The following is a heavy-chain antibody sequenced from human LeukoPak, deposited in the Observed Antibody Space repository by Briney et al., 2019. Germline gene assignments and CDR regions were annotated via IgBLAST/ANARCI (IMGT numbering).Heavy chain of an antibody. Sequence: TGGSLRLSCAASGFTFSSYAMHWVRQAPGKGLEWVAVISYDGSNKYYADSVKGRFTISRDNSKNTLCLQMNSLRAEDTAVYYCARDWLSGDAFDIWGQGTMVTVSS. J-gene: IGHJ3*02. CDR2: ISYDGSNK. D-gene: IGHD1-26*01. V-gene: IGHV3-30-3*01. CDR1: GFTFSSYA. CDR3: ARDWLSGDAFDI.